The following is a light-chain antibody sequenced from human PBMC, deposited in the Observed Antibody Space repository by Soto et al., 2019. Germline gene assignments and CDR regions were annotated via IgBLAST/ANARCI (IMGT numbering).Light chain of an antibody. CDR1: NIGSKS. J-gene: IGLJ1*01. CDR2: ANS. V-gene: IGLV3-21*02. CDR3: HVWDSGSAHHV. Sequence: SYERTQPPSVSVAPGQTARITCGGSNIGSKSVHWYQQKPGQAPMMVVCANSDRPSGIPERFSGSNSANTATLTISRVEAGDEADYYCHVWDSGSAHHVFGTGTKVTVL.